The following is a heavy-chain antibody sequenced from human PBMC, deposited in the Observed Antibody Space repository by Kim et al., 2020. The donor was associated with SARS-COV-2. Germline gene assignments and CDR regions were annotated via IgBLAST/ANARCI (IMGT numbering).Heavy chain of an antibody. V-gene: IGHV1-24*01. D-gene: IGHD2-21*02. Sequence: IYEQKFQGRVTMTEDTSTDTAYMELSSLRSEDTAVYYCATLTGDSSWFDPWGQGTLVTVSS. J-gene: IGHJ5*02. CDR3: ATLTGDSSWFDP.